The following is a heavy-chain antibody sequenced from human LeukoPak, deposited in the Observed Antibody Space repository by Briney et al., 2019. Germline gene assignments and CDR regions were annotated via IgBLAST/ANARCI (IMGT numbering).Heavy chain of an antibody. CDR2: INHSGST. V-gene: IGHV4-34*01. Sequence: SETLSLTCAVYGGSFSGYYWSWIRQPPGKGLEWIGEINHSGSTNYNPSLKSRVTISVDTSKNQFSLKLYSVTAADTAVYYCARVGDTADFQHWGQGTLVTVSS. CDR1: GGSFSGYY. J-gene: IGHJ1*01. CDR3: ARVGDTADFQH. D-gene: IGHD5-18*01.